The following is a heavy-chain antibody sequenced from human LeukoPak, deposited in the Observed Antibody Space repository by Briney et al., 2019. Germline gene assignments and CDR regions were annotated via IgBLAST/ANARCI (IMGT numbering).Heavy chain of an antibody. D-gene: IGHD5-24*01. CDR1: GGSISSYY. CDR2: IYYSGST. V-gene: IGHV4-59*08. Sequence: SETLSLTCTVSGGSISSYYWSWIRQPPGKGLEWIGYIYYSGSTNYNPSLKSRVTISVDTSKNQFSLKLSSVTAADTAVYYCARGDGPDDAFDIWGQGTMVTVSS. J-gene: IGHJ3*02. CDR3: ARGDGPDDAFDI.